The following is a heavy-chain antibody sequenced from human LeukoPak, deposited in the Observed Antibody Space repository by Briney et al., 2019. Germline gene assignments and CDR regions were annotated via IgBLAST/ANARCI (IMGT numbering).Heavy chain of an antibody. J-gene: IGHJ6*04. CDR2: IRYDGSNK. CDR1: GFTFSSYG. V-gene: IGHV3-30*02. CDR3: ARDDCSSTSCYGLSFVMDV. Sequence: GGSLRLSCAASGFTFSSYGMHWVRQAPGKGLEWVAFIRYDGSNKYYADSVKGRFTISRDNSKNTLYLQMNSLRAEDTAVYYCARDDCSSTSCYGLSFVMDVWGKGTTVTVSS. D-gene: IGHD2-2*01.